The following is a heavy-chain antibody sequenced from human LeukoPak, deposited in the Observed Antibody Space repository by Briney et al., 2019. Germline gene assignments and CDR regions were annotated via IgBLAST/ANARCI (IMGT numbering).Heavy chain of an antibody. J-gene: IGHJ4*02. CDR1: GYTFTNYG. D-gene: IGHD1-26*01. Sequence: ASVTVSCKASGYTFTNYGISWVRQAPGQGLEWMGWISAYNGNTNYAQKLQGRVTMTTDTSTSTAYMELRSLRSDDTAVYYCASGEWELPREGGYFDYWGQGTLVTVSS. V-gene: IGHV1-18*01. CDR3: ASGEWELPREGGYFDY. CDR2: ISAYNGNT.